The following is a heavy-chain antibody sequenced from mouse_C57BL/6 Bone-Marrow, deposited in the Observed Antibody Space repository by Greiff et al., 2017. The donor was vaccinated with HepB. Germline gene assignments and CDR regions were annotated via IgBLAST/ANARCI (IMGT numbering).Heavy chain of an antibody. CDR1: GFTFSDYY. J-gene: IGHJ3*01. Sequence: EVMLVESGGGLVQPGGSLKLSCAASGFTFSDYYMSWVRQTPEKRLEWVAYISNGGGSTYYPDTVKGRFTISRDNAKNTLYLQMSRLKSEDTAMYYCARGGYDYDFFFAYWGPGTMVTVSA. CDR2: ISNGGGST. D-gene: IGHD2-4*01. CDR3: ARGGYDYDFFFAY. V-gene: IGHV5-12*01.